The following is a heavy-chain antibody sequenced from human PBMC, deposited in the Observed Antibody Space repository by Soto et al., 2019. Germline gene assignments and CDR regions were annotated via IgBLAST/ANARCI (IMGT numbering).Heavy chain of an antibody. CDR3: ARSTSGIAAPGPYYYYDMDV. CDR1: GGSISNYY. J-gene: IGHJ6*02. Sequence: SETLSLTCTVSGGSISNYYWSWIRQPPGKGLEWIGYIYYSKSTNYSPSLKSRVTISVDTSKNQFSLKLSSVTAADTAMYYCARSTSGIAAPGPYYYYDMDVWGQGTTVTASS. D-gene: IGHD6-13*01. CDR2: IYYSKST. V-gene: IGHV4-59*01.